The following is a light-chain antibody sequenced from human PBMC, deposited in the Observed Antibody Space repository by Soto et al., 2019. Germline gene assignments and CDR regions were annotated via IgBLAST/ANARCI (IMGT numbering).Light chain of an antibody. CDR3: QQYVSSPLT. V-gene: IGKV3-20*01. Sequence: EIVLTQSPGTLSLSPGEGATLSCRASQSVSNNYLAWYQQKPGQAPRLVISGASSRATAIPDRFSGSGSDTDFTLTISRLEPEDFAVYYCQQYVSSPLTFGQGTKVDIK. CDR1: QSVSNNY. J-gene: IGKJ4*01. CDR2: GAS.